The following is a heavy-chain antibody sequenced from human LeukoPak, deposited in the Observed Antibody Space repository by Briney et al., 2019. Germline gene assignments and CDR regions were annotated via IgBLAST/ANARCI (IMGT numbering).Heavy chain of an antibody. J-gene: IGHJ5*02. Sequence: GGSLRLSCTVSGFTLSSYEMTWLRQAPGKGLEWVSSIGYSGGDTHYADSVKGRFTISRDNSKNTLYLQMNSLRAEDTAVYYCAKDSGYSRTNWFDPWGQGTLVTVSS. D-gene: IGHD5-18*01. V-gene: IGHV3-23*01. CDR1: GFTLSSYE. CDR3: AKDSGYSRTNWFDP. CDR2: IGYSGGDT.